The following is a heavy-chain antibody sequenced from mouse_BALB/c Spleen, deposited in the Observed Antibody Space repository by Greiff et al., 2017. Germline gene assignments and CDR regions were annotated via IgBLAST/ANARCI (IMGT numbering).Heavy chain of an antibody. CDR3: ARTPIYYYGSSYGYAMDY. D-gene: IGHD1-1*01. J-gene: IGHJ4*01. Sequence: EVQLQQSGPELVKPGASVKMSCKASGYTFTSYVMHWVKQKPGQGLEWIGYINPYNDGTKYNEKFKGKATLTSDKSSSTAYMELSSLTSEDSAVYYCARTPIYYYGSSYGYAMDYWGQGTSVTVSS. CDR1: GYTFTSYV. V-gene: IGHV1-14*01. CDR2: INPYNDGT.